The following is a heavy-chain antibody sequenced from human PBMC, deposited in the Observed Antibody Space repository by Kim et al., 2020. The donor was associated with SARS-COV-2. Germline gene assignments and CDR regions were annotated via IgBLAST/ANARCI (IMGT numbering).Heavy chain of an antibody. CDR3: ARGLRLGWEDAFDI. Sequence: ADSVKGRFTISRDNSKNTLYLQMNSLRAEDTAVYYCARGLRLGWEDAFDIWGQGTMVTVSS. J-gene: IGHJ3*02. D-gene: IGHD3-16*01. V-gene: IGHV3-33*01.